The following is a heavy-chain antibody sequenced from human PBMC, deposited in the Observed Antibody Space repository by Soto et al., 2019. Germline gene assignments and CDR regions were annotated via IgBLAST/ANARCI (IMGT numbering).Heavy chain of an antibody. CDR1: GGSFSGYY. CDR3: ASSSGWSGVDAFDI. Sequence: SETLSLTCAVYGGSFSGYYWSWIRQPPGKGLEWIGEINHSGSTNYNPSLKSRVTISVDTSKNQFSLKLSSVTAADTAVYYCASSSGWSGVDAFDIWGQGTMVTVSS. J-gene: IGHJ3*02. D-gene: IGHD6-19*01. CDR2: INHSGST. V-gene: IGHV4-34*01.